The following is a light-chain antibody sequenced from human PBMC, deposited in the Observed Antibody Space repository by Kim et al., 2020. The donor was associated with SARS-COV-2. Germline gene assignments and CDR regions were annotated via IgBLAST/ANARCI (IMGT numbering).Light chain of an antibody. CDR1: RSVSSSY. CDR2: GAS. Sequence: LSPGERATRSCRASRSVSSSYLAWYQQKAGQAPRLLIYGASSRGTGIPDRFSGSGSGTDFTLTISRVEPEDFAVYYCQQYGSSPYTLGQGTKLENK. CDR3: QQYGSSPYT. V-gene: IGKV3-20*01. J-gene: IGKJ2*01.